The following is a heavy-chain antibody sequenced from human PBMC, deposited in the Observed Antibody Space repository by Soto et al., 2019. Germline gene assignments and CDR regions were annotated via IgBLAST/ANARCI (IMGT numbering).Heavy chain of an antibody. CDR1: GYTFTSYD. Sequence: QVQLVQSGAEVKKPGASVKVSCKASGYTFTSYDINWVRQATGQGLEWMGWMNPNSGNTGYAQKFQGRVTMTRNTAISKGYIEMSSLRSEDTAVYYCARGIQRRIVGANTGSYYYDCCGRGTLVAVSS. CDR3: ARGIQRRIVGANTGSYYYDC. D-gene: IGHD1-26*01. CDR2: MNPNSGNT. V-gene: IGHV1-8*01. J-gene: IGHJ4*02.